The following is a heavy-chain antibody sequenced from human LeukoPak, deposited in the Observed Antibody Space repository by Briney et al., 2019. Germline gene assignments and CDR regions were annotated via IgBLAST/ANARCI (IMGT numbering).Heavy chain of an antibody. CDR1: GYTFTSYA. Sequence: PRASVKVSCKASGYTFTSYAMHWVRQAPGQRLEWMGWINAGNGNTRYSQKFQGRVTIIRDTSASTAYMELSSLRSEDTAVYYCARERGYYDSSGYFGDWGQGTLVTVSS. V-gene: IGHV1-3*01. CDR2: INAGNGNT. CDR3: ARERGYYDSSGYFGD. J-gene: IGHJ4*02. D-gene: IGHD3-22*01.